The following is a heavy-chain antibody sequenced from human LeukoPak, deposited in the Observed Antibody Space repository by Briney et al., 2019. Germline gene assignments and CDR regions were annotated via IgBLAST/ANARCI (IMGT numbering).Heavy chain of an antibody. D-gene: IGHD2-2*01. CDR1: GYTFTSYY. CDR2: VNPNSGNT. V-gene: IGHV1-8*02. J-gene: IGHJ4*02. Sequence: ASVKVSCKASGYTFTSYYMHWARQAPGQGLEWMGWVNPNSGNTGYAQKFRGRVTMTSDSSISSAYMELSSLTSEDTAVYYCARGVRNQLLSEYWGQGTLITVSS. CDR3: ARGVRNQLLSEY.